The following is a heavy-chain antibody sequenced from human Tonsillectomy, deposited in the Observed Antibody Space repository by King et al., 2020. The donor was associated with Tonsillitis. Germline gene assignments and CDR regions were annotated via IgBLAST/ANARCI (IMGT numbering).Heavy chain of an antibody. V-gene: IGHV3-30*02. D-gene: IGHD3-3*01. J-gene: IGHJ6*02. Sequence: VQLVESGGGVVQPGGSLRLSSAASGFTFSSYGMHWVRQAPDKWLEWVAFIRYDTSNKYYADSVKGRFTISRDKSKNTLYLEMNSLRAEDTAVYYCAKDSGAYYDFPYGMDVWGQGTTVTVSS. CDR3: AKDSGAYYDFPYGMDV. CDR1: GFTFSSYG. CDR2: IRYDTSNK.